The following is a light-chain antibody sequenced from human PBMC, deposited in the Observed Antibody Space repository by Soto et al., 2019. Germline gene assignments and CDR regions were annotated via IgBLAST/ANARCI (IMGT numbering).Light chain of an antibody. CDR3: QQYSSSVMYT. V-gene: IGKV3-20*01. CDR1: QSLSRNY. CDR2: GAF. Sequence: EILLTQSPGTLSLSPGERATLSCRASQSLSRNYLAWYQQKPGQAPRLLIYGAFSRATGIPDRFSGGVSGTDFTLTISRLEPEDFAVYYCQQYSSSVMYTFGQGTKLEIK. J-gene: IGKJ2*01.